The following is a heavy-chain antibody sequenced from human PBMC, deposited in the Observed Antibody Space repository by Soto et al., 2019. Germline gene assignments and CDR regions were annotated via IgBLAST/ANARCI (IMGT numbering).Heavy chain of an antibody. Sequence: QVQLQESGPGLVKPSETLSLTCTVSGGSVSGGSYCWSWIRQPPGKGLECIGYVYDSGSTTYNPSRRTSVTLEVFTGKSQVPVVVLTMTAPDPEVYYWASVPLTTNFELCVRGTLVTV. CDR1: GGSVSGGSYC. J-gene: IGHJ2*01. CDR3: ASVPLTTNFEL. D-gene: IGHD2-2*01. V-gene: IGHV4-61*01. CDR2: VYDSGST.